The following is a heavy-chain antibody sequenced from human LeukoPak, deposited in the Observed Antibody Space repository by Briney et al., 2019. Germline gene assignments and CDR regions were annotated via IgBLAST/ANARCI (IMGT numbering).Heavy chain of an antibody. CDR2: INHSGST. J-gene: IGHJ4*02. CDR3: ARVLTTVTTILNYFDY. CDR1: GGSFSGYY. V-gene: IGHV4-34*01. D-gene: IGHD4-17*01. Sequence: PPETLSLTCAVYGGSFSGYYWSWIRQPPGKGLEWIGEINHSGSTNYNPSLKSRVTMSLDTSKNQFSLKLSSVTAADTAVYYCARVLTTVTTILNYFDYWGQGTLVTVSS.